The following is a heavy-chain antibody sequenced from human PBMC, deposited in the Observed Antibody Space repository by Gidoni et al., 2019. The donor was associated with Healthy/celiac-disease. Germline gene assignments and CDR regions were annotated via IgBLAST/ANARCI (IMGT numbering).Heavy chain of an antibody. CDR1: GFTVSNNY. J-gene: IGHJ4*02. V-gene: IGHV3-53*01. D-gene: IGHD4-17*01. CDR2: MYSGDNT. CDR3: ATDYGGYFDY. Sequence: EVQLVESGGGLIQPGGSLRLSCPASGFTVSNNYMSWVRQAPGKELEWFSIMYSGDNTYYADSVKGRFTISRDNSKNTLYLQMNSLRAEDTAVYYCATDYGGYFDYWGQGTLVTVSS.